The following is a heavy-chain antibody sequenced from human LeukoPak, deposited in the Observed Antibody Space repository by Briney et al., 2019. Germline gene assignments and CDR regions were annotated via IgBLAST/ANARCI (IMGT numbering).Heavy chain of an antibody. CDR3: ARAENGYDFPGWYFDL. CDR1: GGYISSYY. Sequence: SETLSLTCTVSGGYISSYYWSWIRQPPGKGLAWIGYIYYSGSTNYNPSLKSRVTISVDTSKNQFSLKLSSVTAADTAVYYCARAENGYDFPGWYFDLWGRGTLVTVSS. J-gene: IGHJ2*01. V-gene: IGHV4-59*01. D-gene: IGHD5-12*01. CDR2: IYYSGST.